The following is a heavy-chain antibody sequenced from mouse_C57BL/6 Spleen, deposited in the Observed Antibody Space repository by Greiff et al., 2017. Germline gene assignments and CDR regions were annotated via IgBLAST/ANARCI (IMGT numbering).Heavy chain of an antibody. J-gene: IGHJ3*01. CDR2: IYPGSGNT. CDR1: GYTFTDYY. Sequence: VQLQQSGAELVRPGASVKLSCKASGYTFTDYYINWVKQRPGQGLEWIARIYPGSGNTYYNEKFKGKATLTAEKSSSTAYMQLSSLTSEDSAVYFCARRELGGAWFAYWGQGTLVTVSA. D-gene: IGHD4-1*01. CDR3: ARRELGGAWFAY. V-gene: IGHV1-76*01.